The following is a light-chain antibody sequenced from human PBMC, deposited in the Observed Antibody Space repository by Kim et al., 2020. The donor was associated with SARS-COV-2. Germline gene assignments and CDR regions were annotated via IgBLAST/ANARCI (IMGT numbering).Light chain of an antibody. J-gene: IGLJ3*02. Sequence: LTQPPSVSKGLRQTATLTCTGNSNNVGNQGAAWLHQHQGHPPKLLSYRNNNRPSGISERLSASRSGNTASLTITGLQPEDEADYYCSAWDSSLSAWVFGGGTQLTVL. V-gene: IGLV10-54*01. CDR2: RNN. CDR3: SAWDSSLSAWV. CDR1: SNNVGNQG.